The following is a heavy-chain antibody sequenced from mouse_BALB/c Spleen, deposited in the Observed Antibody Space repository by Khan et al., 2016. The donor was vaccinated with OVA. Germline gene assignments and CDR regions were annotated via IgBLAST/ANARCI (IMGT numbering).Heavy chain of an antibody. J-gene: IGHJ3*01. CDR3: ARGYEFFPY. V-gene: IGHV1-26*01. Sequence: VQLKESGPDLVKPGASVKISCKASGYSFTVYYMTWVKQSHGKSPEWIGRVNPNYGDTNYNQNFKGKAILTVDKSSNTAYMELRSLTSEDSAVFYCARGYEFFPYWGQGTLVTVSA. CDR1: GYSFTVYY. D-gene: IGHD2-12*01. CDR2: VNPNYGDT.